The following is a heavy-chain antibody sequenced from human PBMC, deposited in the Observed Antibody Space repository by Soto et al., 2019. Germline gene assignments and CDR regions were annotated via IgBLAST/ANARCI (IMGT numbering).Heavy chain of an antibody. D-gene: IGHD2-15*01. Sequence: GVSLRRSCSASGFTFSDYGMHWVRQAPGEGLQWVAVIWFDGSNEHYADSVKGRFTISRDNSKNTLYLQMYSLRAGDTAVYYCARGSIYCSSTSCSYGMDVWGQATTVTVSS. J-gene: IGHJ6*02. V-gene: IGHV3-33*01. CDR3: ARGSIYCSSTSCSYGMDV. CDR2: IWFDGSNE. CDR1: GFTFSDYG.